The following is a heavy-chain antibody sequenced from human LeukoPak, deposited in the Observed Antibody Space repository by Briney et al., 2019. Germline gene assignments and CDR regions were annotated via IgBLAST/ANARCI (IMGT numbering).Heavy chain of an antibody. Sequence: PGGSLRLSCAASGFTFSSYAMSWVRQAPGKGLEWVSAISGSGGSTYYADSVKGRFTISRDNSKNALYLQMNSLRAEDTAVYYCAKDLPARPASMATTLDYWGQGTLVTVSS. CDR3: AKDLPARPASMATTLDY. J-gene: IGHJ4*02. CDR1: GFTFSSYA. V-gene: IGHV3-23*01. D-gene: IGHD5-24*01. CDR2: ISGSGGST.